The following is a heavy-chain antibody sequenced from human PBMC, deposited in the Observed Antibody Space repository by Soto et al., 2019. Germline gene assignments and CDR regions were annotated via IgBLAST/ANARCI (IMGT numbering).Heavy chain of an antibody. CDR2: INPNSGGT. D-gene: IGHD3-16*01. V-gene: IGHV1-2*02. CDR3: ARAEYYDYVWGSREFDP. CDR1: GYTFTGYY. Sequence: ASVKVSCKASGYTFTGYYMHWVRQAPGQGLEWMGWINPNSGGTNYAQKFQGRVTMTRDTSISTAYMELSRLRPDDTAVYYCARAEYYDYVWGSREFDPWGQGTLVTSPQ. J-gene: IGHJ5*02.